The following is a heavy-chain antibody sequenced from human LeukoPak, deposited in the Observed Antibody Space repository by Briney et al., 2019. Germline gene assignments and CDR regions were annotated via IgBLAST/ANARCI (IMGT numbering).Heavy chain of an antibody. Sequence: GGSLRLSCAASGFTFDDYTMHWVRQAPGKGLEWVSLISWDGGSTYYADSVQGRFTISRDNAKNSLFLQMNGLRDEDTAVYYCARGYGATDYWGQGTLVTVSS. CDR2: ISWDGGST. D-gene: IGHD4-17*01. CDR3: ARGYGATDY. J-gene: IGHJ4*02. CDR1: GFTFDDYT. V-gene: IGHV3-43*01.